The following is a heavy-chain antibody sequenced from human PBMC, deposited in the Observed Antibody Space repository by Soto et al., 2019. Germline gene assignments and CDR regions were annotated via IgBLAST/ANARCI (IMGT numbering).Heavy chain of an antibody. CDR2: ISGGGGTT. D-gene: IGHD1-26*01. Sequence: EVQLVESGGGLERPGGSLRLSCAAFGFSFTSYAMSWVRQAPGKGLEWVSTISGGGGTTYYADSVRGRFTSSRDNSKNTRHLQMDILRAEDTAVYYCAKDRVGVNPYYVDSWGQGTLVTVS. V-gene: IGHV3-23*04. CDR3: AKDRVGVNPYYVDS. J-gene: IGHJ4*02. CDR1: GFSFTSYA.